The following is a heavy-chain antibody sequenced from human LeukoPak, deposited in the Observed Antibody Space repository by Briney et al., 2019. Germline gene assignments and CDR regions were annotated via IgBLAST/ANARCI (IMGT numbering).Heavy chain of an antibody. D-gene: IGHD3-10*01. CDR3: AKDKIVGDGRWDFDY. J-gene: IGHJ4*02. CDR1: GFTVSSNY. V-gene: IGHV3-53*01. Sequence: GGSLRLSCAASGFTVSSNYMSWVRQAPGKGLEWVSGMTGGGTTYYADSVKGRFVISRDNSKNTVYLQMNSLRAEDTALYFCAKDKIVGDGRWDFDYWGQGTLVTVSS. CDR2: MTGGGTT.